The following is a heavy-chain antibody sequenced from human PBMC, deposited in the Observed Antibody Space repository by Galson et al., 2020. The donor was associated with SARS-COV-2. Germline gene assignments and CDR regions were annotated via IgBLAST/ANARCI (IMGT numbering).Heavy chain of an antibody. CDR1: GGSISSYY. CDR3: ARGDVGDSSGYYSYYFDY. J-gene: IGHJ4*02. V-gene: IGHV4-59*01. D-gene: IGHD3-22*01. Sequence: SVTLSLTCTVSGGSISSYYWSWIRQPPGKGLEWIGYIYYSGSTNYNPSLKSRVTISVDTSKNQFSLKLSSVTAADTAVYYCARGDVGDSSGYYSYYFDYWGQGTLVTVSS. CDR2: IYYSGST.